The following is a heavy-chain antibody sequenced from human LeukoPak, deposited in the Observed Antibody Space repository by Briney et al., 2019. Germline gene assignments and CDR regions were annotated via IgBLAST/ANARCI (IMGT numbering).Heavy chain of an antibody. CDR3: ARQGAGYDEPIDY. CDR2: ISNSGDST. V-gene: IGHV3-23*01. D-gene: IGHD5-12*01. J-gene: IGHJ4*02. Sequence: GGSLRLSCAASGFTFSSYSMNWVRQAPGKGLEWVSAISNSGDSTYYADSVKGRFTISRDNSKNTLYVQMNSLRAEDTAVYYCARQGAGYDEPIDYWGQGTLVTVSS. CDR1: GFTFSSYS.